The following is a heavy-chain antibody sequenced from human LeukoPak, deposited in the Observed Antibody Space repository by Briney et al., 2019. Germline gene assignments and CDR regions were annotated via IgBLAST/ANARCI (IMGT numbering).Heavy chain of an antibody. J-gene: IGHJ4*02. V-gene: IGHV3-30*04. CDR1: GFTFSSYA. D-gene: IGHD5-24*01. CDR2: ISYDGSNK. Sequence: GGSLRLSCAASGFTFSSYAMHWVRQAPGKGLEWVAVISYDGSNKYYADSVKGRFTISRDNSKNTLYLQMNSLRAEDTAVYYCASTNGKRMATHSLKYYFDYWGQGTLVTVSS. CDR3: ASTNGKRMATHSLKYYFDY.